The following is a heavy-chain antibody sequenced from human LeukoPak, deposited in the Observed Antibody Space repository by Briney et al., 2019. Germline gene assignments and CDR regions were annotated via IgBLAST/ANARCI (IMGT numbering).Heavy chain of an antibody. D-gene: IGHD1-26*01. CDR1: GFTVSMNY. CDR2: IYSADSA. J-gene: IGHJ4*02. V-gene: IGHV3-53*01. Sequence: GGSLRLSCAASGFTVSMNYMSWVRQAPGKGLEWVSVIYSADSAYYADSVRGRFTISRDNSKNTLYLQMNSLRADDTAVYYCAREVGGGATNYFDYWGQGTLVTVSS. CDR3: AREVGGGATNYFDY.